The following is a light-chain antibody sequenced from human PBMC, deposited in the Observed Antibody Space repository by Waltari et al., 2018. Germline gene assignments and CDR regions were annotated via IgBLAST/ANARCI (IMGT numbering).Light chain of an antibody. V-gene: IGKV3-15*01. CDR3: QQYDNWPPLT. CDR1: QTVSNH. J-gene: IGKJ4*01. CDR2: GAS. Sequence: EIVMTQSPATLSVSPGEGATLSCRASQTVSNHLAWYQQKPGQAPRLLIYGASTRATCIPASFSGSGSGTDFTLTISSLQSEDFAVYYCQQYDNWPPLTFGGGTKVEIK.